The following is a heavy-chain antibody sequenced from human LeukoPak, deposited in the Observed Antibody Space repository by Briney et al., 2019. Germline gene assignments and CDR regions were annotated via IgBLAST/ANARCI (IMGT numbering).Heavy chain of an antibody. CDR3: ARVRVVVTTPDAFDI. V-gene: IGHV3-7*01. Sequence: GGSLRLSCAASGFTFSSYWMSWDRQAPGKGLEWVANIKQDGSEKYYVDSVKGRFTISRDNAKNSLYLQMNSLRAEDTAVYYCARVRVVVTTPDAFDIWGQGTMVTVSS. CDR2: IKQDGSEK. J-gene: IGHJ3*02. D-gene: IGHD2-2*01. CDR1: GFTFSSYW.